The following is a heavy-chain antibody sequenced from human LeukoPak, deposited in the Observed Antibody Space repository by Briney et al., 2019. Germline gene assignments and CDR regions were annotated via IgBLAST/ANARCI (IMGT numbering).Heavy chain of an antibody. Sequence: GASVKVSCKPSGYPFTSYSIHWVRQAPGQGLEYMGIIWVSGGNTNYPRKFQGRVIMTRDISTSTVFMDLDRLTSEDTAVYYCAREYDQTYYFDYWGLGTLVTVSS. V-gene: IGHV1-46*01. J-gene: IGHJ4*02. CDR2: IWVSGGNT. CDR3: AREYDQTYYFDY. CDR1: GYPFTSYS. D-gene: IGHD3-3*01.